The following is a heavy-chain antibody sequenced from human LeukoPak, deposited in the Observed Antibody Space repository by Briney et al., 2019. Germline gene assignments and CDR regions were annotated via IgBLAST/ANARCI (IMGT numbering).Heavy chain of an antibody. CDR2: INHSGST. J-gene: IGHJ3*02. D-gene: IGHD6-19*01. CDR3: ARDIAVAGHDAFDI. CDR1: GGSFSGYY. Sequence: SETLSLTCAVYGGSFSGYYWSWIRQPPGKGLEWIGEINHSGSTNYNPSLKSRVTISVDTSKNQFSLKLSSVTAADTAVYYCARDIAVAGHDAFDIWGQGTMVTVSS. V-gene: IGHV4-34*01.